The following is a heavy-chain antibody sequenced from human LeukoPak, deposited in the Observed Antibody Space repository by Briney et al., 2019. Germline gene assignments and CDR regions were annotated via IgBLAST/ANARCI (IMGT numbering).Heavy chain of an antibody. CDR3: ARDGTTVVTPSYYYYMDV. D-gene: IGHD4-23*01. J-gene: IGHJ6*03. CDR1: GYTFTSYG. Sequence: GASVKVSCEASGYTFTSYGISWVRQAPGQGLEWMGWISAYNGNTNYAQKLQGRVTMTTDTSTSTAYMELRSLRSDDTAVYYCARDGTTVVTPSYYYYMDVWGKGTTVTISS. CDR2: ISAYNGNT. V-gene: IGHV1-18*01.